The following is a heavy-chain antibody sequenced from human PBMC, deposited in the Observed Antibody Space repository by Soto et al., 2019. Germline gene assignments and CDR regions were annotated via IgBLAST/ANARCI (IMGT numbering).Heavy chain of an antibody. CDR1: GGSISSISYY. CDR3: ARLGGYYQSLDT. J-gene: IGHJ5*02. D-gene: IGHD3-22*01. V-gene: IGHV4-39*01. Sequence: PSETLSLTCTVSGGSISSISYYWGWIRQSPGKGLECIGSIYYSGSTYYNPSLKSRVTISVDTSKNQFSLKVNSVTAADTAVYFFARLGGYYQSLDTWGQGTLVTGSS. CDR2: IYYSGST.